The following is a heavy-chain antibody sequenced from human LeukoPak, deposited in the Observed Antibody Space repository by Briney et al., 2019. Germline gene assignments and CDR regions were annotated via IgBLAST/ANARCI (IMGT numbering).Heavy chain of an antibody. CDR3: ARTQKYAATLFY. CDR2: MNPNSGNT. V-gene: IGHV1-8*01. CDR1: GYTFTSYD. J-gene: IGHJ4*02. Sequence: ASVKVSCTASGYTFTSYDINWVRQATGQGLEWMGWMNPNSGNTGNAQKSQGRVTMTRNTSISTAYMELSSLRSEDTAVYYCARTQKYAATLFYWGQGTLVTVSS.